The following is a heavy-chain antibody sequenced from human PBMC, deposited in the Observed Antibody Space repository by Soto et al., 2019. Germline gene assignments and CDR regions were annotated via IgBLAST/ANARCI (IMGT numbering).Heavy chain of an antibody. CDR3: ARPIQYYFDTSAQSAWFDP. CDR2: IIPIFSTP. V-gene: IGHV1-69*13. D-gene: IGHD3-22*01. CDR1: GCTFGSYA. J-gene: IGHJ5*02. Sequence: ASVKVSCKTSGCTFGSYAISWVRQAPGQGLEWMGGIIPIFSTPNYAQKFQGRVTITADESTSTAYMELSSLRSKDTAVYYCARPIQYYFDTSAQSAWFDPWGQGTLVTVSS.